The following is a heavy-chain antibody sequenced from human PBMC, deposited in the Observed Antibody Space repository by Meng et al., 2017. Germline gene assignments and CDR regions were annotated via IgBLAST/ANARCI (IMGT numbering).Heavy chain of an antibody. J-gene: IGHJ4*02. Sequence: QGWLVGAGGGVCQRGWSLRLSCAASGFTFSSYAMHWVRQAPGKGLEWVAVISYDGSNKYYADSVKGRFTISRDNSKSTLYLQMNSLRAEDTAVYYCAHFDYWGQGTLVTVSS. CDR3: AHFDY. CDR2: ISYDGSNK. V-gene: IGHV3-30*01. CDR1: GFTFSSYA.